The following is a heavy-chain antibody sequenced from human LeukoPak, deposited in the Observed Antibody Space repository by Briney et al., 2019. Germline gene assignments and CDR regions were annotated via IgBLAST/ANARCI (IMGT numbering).Heavy chain of an antibody. CDR2: ISWNSGSI. CDR1: GFTFDDYA. D-gene: IGHD3-10*01. V-gene: IGHV3-9*01. Sequence: GGSLRLSCAASGFTFDDYAMHWVRQAPGKGLEWVSGISWNSGSIGYADSVKGRFTISRDNAKNSLYLQMDSLRAEDTAVYYCARGGIITSYAFEIWGQGAMVTVSS. CDR3: ARGGIITSYAFEI. J-gene: IGHJ3*02.